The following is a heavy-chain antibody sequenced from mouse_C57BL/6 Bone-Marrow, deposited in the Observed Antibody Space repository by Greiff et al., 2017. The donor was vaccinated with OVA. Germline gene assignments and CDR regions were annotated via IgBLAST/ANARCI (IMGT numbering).Heavy chain of an antibody. D-gene: IGHD1-1*01. CDR2: IYPNNGGN. CDR1: GYTFTDYY. Sequence: EVQLQQSGPELVKPGASVKMSCKASGYTFTDYYMHWVKQSHGKSLEWIGYIYPNNGGNGSNQKFKGKATLPVTQSSSTAYMERRSLTSEDAAGYYCLLGSSYWAMDYWGQGTSVTVSS. CDR3: LLGSSYWAMDY. V-gene: IGHV1-34*01. J-gene: IGHJ4*01.